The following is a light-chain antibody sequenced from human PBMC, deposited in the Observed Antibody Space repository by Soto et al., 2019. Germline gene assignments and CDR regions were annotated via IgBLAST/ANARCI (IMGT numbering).Light chain of an antibody. CDR1: QSFSTY. Sequence: DIQLTQSPSSLSASIGDRVTITCRASQSFSTYLNWYQQKPGKAPKLLIYAASVLQSGVPSRFRGSGSGLDFTLTISNLQPEDFATYYCQQSYSTPLTFGGGTKVDIK. CDR3: QQSYSTPLT. J-gene: IGKJ4*01. V-gene: IGKV1-39*01. CDR2: AAS.